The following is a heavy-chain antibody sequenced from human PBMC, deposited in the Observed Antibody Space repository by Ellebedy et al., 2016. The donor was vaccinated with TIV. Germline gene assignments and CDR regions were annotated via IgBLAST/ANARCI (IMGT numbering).Heavy chain of an antibody. CDR3: ARGDSSSSYSNDAFDI. Sequence: AASVKVSCKASGYTFTDYYMHWVRQAPGQGLEWMGWINPNSGGTNYAQKFQGWVTMTRDTSISTAYMELSRLRSDDTAVYYCARGDSSSSYSNDAFDIWGQGTTVTVSS. CDR1: GYTFTDYY. V-gene: IGHV1-2*04. CDR2: INPNSGGT. D-gene: IGHD3-22*01. J-gene: IGHJ3*02.